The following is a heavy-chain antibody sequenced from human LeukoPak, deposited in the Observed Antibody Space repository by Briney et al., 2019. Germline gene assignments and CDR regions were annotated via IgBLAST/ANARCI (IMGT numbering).Heavy chain of an antibody. J-gene: IGHJ4*02. D-gene: IGHD3-3*01. V-gene: IGHV1-8*03. CDR1: GYTFTSYD. Sequence: ASVKVSCTASGYTFTSYDINWVRQATGQGLEWMGWMNPNSGNTGYAQKFQGRVTITRNTSISTAYMELSSLRSEDTAVYYCARGDYDFWSGYSQLDYWGQGTLVTVSS. CDR3: ARGDYDFWSGYSQLDY. CDR2: MNPNSGNT.